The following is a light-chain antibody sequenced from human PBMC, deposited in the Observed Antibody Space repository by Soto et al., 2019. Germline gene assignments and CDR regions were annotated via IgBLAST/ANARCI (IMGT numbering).Light chain of an antibody. V-gene: IGKV3-15*01. Sequence: EIVMTQSPATLSVSPGERATLSCRASQSVSSNLAWYQQKPGQAPRLLIYGASTRATGIPAMLSGSGSGTEFTLTISSLQSEDFAVYYCQQYNNWPYTFGQGTKLEI. CDR1: QSVSSN. J-gene: IGKJ2*01. CDR2: GAS. CDR3: QQYNNWPYT.